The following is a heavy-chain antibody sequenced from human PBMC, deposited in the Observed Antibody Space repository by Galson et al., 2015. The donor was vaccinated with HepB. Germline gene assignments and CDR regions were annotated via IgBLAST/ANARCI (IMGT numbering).Heavy chain of an antibody. J-gene: IGHJ5*02. D-gene: IGHD6-6*01. CDR2: IWYDGSNK. V-gene: IGHV3-33*01. CDR1: GFTFSSYG. Sequence: SLRLSCAASGFTFSSYGMHWVRQAPGKGLEWVAVIWYDGSNKYYADSVKGRFTISRDNSKNTLYPQMNSLRAEDTAVYYCARDGWSVAARPWWFDPWGQGTLVTVSS. CDR3: ARDGWSVAARPWWFDP.